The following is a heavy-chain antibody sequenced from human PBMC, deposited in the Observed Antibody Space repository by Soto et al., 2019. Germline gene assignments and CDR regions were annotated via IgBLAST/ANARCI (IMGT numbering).Heavy chain of an antibody. CDR1: NGAFTDYY. D-gene: IGHD3-16*02. J-gene: IGHJ4*02. V-gene: IGHV4-34*01. CDR3: ARVMEDHVWGTYRYLDH. CDR2: INLSGRT. Sequence: SETLSLTCAVFNGAFTDYYWSWIRQAPGKGLDWIGEINLSGRTNYNPSLERRVSISMDPSKNQVYPRLSSVTAADTAVYYCARVMEDHVWGTYRYLDHWGQGTLVTVSS.